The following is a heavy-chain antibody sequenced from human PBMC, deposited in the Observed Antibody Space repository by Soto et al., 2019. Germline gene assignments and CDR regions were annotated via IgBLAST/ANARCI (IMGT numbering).Heavy chain of an antibody. D-gene: IGHD7-27*01. CDR1: GFTFSSYS. CDR2: ISSTSTYI. J-gene: IGHJ6*02. Sequence: EVQLVESGGGLVKPGGSLRLSCAASGFTFSSYSMNWVRQAPGKGLEWVSSISSTSTYIYYADSVKGRFTISRDNAKNSLYLQMNSLRAEDTAVYYCARDGDSPYYYYGMDVWGQGTTVTVSS. CDR3: ARDGDSPYYYYGMDV. V-gene: IGHV3-21*01.